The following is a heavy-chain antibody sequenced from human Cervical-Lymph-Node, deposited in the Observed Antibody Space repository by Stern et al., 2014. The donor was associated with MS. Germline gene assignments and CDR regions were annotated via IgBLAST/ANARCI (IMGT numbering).Heavy chain of an antibody. V-gene: IGHV3-30*10. CDR1: GFTFSSYA. J-gene: IGHJ4*02. Sequence: QVQLVQSGGGVVQPGRSLRLSCAASGFTFSSYAMHWVRQAPGKGLEWVAVISYDGSNKYYTDSVKGRFTISRDNSKNTLYLQMNSLRAEDTAVYYCARDSHPYYYDSSGYLDYWGQGTLVTVSS. CDR2: ISYDGSNK. D-gene: IGHD3-22*01. CDR3: ARDSHPYYYDSSGYLDY.